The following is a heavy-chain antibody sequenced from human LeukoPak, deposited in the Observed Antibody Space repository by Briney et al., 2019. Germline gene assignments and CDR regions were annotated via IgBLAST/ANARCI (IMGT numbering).Heavy chain of an antibody. CDR1: GFTFDDYA. J-gene: IGHJ3*02. Sequence: PGRSLRLSCAASGFTFDDYAMHWVRQAPGKGLEWVSGISWNSGRIGYADSVKGRFTISRDNSKNTLYLQMNSLRAEDTAVYHCASLYADGFDIWGQGTMVTVSS. V-gene: IGHV3-9*01. CDR3: ASLYADGFDI. D-gene: IGHD2-8*01. CDR2: ISWNSGRI.